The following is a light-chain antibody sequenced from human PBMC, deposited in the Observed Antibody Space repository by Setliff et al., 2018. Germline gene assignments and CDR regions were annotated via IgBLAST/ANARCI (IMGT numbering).Light chain of an antibody. Sequence: ASVSGSPGQSITISCAGTSSDVGAYSHVSWYQQYPGKAPKLMISEVSNRPSGVSYRLSGSKSGNTASLTISGLQAEDEADYYCMSYTTIRTYVFGTGTKGTVL. CDR3: MSYTTIRTYV. J-gene: IGLJ1*01. V-gene: IGLV2-14*01. CDR2: EVS. CDR1: SSDVGAYSH.